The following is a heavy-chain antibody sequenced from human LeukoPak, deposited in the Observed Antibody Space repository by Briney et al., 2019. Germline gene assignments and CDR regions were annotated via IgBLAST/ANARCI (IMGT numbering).Heavy chain of an antibody. V-gene: IGHV4-59*08. CDR2: IYYSGST. D-gene: IGHD5-18*01. CDR3: ASTWIQLWTTDYYGMDV. J-gene: IGHJ6*02. Sequence: PSETLSLTCTVSGGSISSYYWSWIRQPPGKGLEWIGYIYYSGSTNYNPSLKSRVTISVDTSKNQFSLKLSSVTAADTAVYYCASTWIQLWTTDYYGMDVWGQGTTVTVSS. CDR1: GGSISSYY.